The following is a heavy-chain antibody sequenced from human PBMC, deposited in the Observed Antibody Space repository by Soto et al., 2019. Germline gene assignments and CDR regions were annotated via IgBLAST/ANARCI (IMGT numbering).Heavy chain of an antibody. CDR2: ISGDGSST. CDR1: EFTFRSYW. Sequence: EVQLVDSGGGLVQPGGSLRLSCAASEFTFRSYWMHWVRQSPGKGLVWVSRISGDGSSTNYADSVKGRFTISRDNAKNTVYLQIDSLRAADTAVYYCARSLPGTYGAFDLWGQGTMVTVSS. D-gene: IGHD1-7*01. CDR3: ARSLPGTYGAFDL. V-gene: IGHV3-74*01. J-gene: IGHJ3*01.